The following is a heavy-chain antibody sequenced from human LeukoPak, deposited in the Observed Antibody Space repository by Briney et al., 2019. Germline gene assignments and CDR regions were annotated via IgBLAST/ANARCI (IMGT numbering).Heavy chain of an antibody. V-gene: IGHV4-34*01. J-gene: IGHJ5*02. Sequence: PSETLSLTYAVYGGSFSGYYWSWIRQPPGKGLEWIGEINHSGSTNYNPSLKSRVTISVDTSKNQFSLKLSSVTAADTAVYYCARRGYYYGSGRRGWFDPWGQGTLVTVSS. CDR3: ARRGYYYGSGRRGWFDP. CDR1: GGSFSGYY. CDR2: INHSGST. D-gene: IGHD3-10*01.